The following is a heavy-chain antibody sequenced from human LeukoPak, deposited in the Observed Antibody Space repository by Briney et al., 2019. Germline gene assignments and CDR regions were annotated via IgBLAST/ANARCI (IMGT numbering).Heavy chain of an antibody. D-gene: IGHD3-10*01. CDR3: ARDGGVGELNFDY. Sequence: GGSLRLACEVSEFSFSNYAMSWVRQAPGKELEWVSAISGSGGITYHADSVKGRFTISRDNSKNTLYLQMNSLRAEDTAVYYCARDGGVGELNFDYWGQGTLVTVSS. CDR2: ISGSGGIT. V-gene: IGHV3-23*01. CDR1: EFSFSNYA. J-gene: IGHJ4*02.